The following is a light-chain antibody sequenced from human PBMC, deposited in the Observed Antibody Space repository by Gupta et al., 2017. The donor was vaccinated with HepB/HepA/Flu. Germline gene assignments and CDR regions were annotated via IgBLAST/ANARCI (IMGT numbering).Light chain of an antibody. CDR2: LGS. Sequence: IVMTQSPLSLPVTPGEPASISCRSSQSLLHSNGYNYLDWYLQKPGQSPQLLIYLGSNRASGVPDRFSGSGSGTDFTLKISRVEAEDVGVYYCMQALLALTFGGGTKVEIK. V-gene: IGKV2-28*01. J-gene: IGKJ4*01. CDR3: MQALLALT. CDR1: QSLLHSNGYNY.